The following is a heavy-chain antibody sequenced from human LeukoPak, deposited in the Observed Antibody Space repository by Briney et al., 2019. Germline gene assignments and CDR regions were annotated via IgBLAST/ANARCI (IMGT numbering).Heavy chain of an antibody. CDR2: IDHNGNVN. CDR1: GFTFSSYW. Sequence: GGSLRLSCAASGFTFSSYWMNWARQAPGKGLEWVASIDHNGNVNYYVDSVKGRLTISRDNAKNSLYLQMSNLRAEDTAVYFCARGGGLDVWGQGATVTVSS. D-gene: IGHD3-16*01. J-gene: IGHJ6*02. V-gene: IGHV3-7*03. CDR3: ARGGGLDV.